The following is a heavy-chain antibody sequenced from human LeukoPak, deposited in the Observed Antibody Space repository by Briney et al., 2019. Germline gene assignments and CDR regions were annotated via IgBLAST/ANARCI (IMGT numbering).Heavy chain of an antibody. CDR2: INPNSGGT. CDR1: GYTFTGYY. J-gene: IGHJ4*02. CDR3: AALGYCSSTSCSPTYYFDY. D-gene: IGHD2-2*01. V-gene: IGHV1-2*02. Sequence: ASVKVSCKASGYTFTGYYMHWVRQAPGQGLEWMGWINPNSGGTNYAQKFQGRVTMTRDTSISTAYTELSRLRSDDTAVYYCAALGYCSSTSCSPTYYFDYWGQGTLVTVSS.